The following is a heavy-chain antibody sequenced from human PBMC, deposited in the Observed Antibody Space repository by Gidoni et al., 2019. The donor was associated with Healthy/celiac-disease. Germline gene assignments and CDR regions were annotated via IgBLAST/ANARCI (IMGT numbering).Heavy chain of an antibody. CDR1: GFTFSSSG. D-gene: IGHD3-10*01. J-gene: IGHJ3*02. Sequence: QVQLVESGGGVVQPGRSLRLSCAASGFTFSSSGMHWVRQAPGKGLEWVAVIWYDGSNKYYADSVKGRFTISRDNSKNTLYLQMNSLRAEDTAVYYCARDPINYYGSGSYAFDIWGQGTMVTVSS. CDR2: IWYDGSNK. CDR3: ARDPINYYGSGSYAFDI. V-gene: IGHV3-33*01.